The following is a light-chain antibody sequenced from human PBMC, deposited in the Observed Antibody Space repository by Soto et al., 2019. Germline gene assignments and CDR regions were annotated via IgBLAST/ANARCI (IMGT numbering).Light chain of an antibody. CDR1: QSVSNF. Sequence: EIVLTQSPGTLSLSAGKRATLSCRASQSVSNFLAWYKQKPGQAPRLLIYDASNRATGIPARFSGSGSGTEFTLTINNLDPEDFEVYYCQQRSNWPITFGQGTRLEIK. V-gene: IGKV3-11*01. CDR3: QQRSNWPIT. J-gene: IGKJ5*01. CDR2: DAS.